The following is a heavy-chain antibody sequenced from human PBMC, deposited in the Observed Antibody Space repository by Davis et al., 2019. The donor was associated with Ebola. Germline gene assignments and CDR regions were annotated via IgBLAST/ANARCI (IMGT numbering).Heavy chain of an antibody. CDR2: IYSGGST. V-gene: IGHV3-53*01. D-gene: IGHD5-24*01. CDR1: GFTVSSNY. J-gene: IGHJ6*02. Sequence: GGSLRLSCAASGFTVSSNYMSWVRQAPGKGLEWVSVIYSGGSTYYADSVKGRLTISRDNSRNTVYLEMNTLRVEDTAIYYCAKLMADPHFYYGMDVWGQGTTVTVSS. CDR3: AKLMADPHFYYGMDV.